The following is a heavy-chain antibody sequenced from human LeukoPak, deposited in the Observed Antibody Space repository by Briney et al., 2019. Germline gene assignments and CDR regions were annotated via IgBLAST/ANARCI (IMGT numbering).Heavy chain of an antibody. CDR2: ISSSGSSI. J-gene: IGHJ4*02. D-gene: IGHD5-12*01. CDR3: ARDPGSGYEEHFDY. V-gene: IGHV3-11*01. CDR1: GFIFSDYY. Sequence: GSLRLFCAASGFIFSDYYMSWIRQAPGKGLEWVSYISSSGSSIYYADSVKGRFTISRDNAKDSLYLQMNSLRAEDTAVYYCARDPGSGYEEHFDYWGQGTLVTVSS.